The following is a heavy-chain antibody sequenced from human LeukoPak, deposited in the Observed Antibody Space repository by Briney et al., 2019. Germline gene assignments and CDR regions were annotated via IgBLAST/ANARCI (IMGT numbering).Heavy chain of an antibody. Sequence: GASVKVSCKASGYTFTSYGISWVRQAPGQGLEWMGWISAYHGNTNYAQKLQGRVTMTTDTSTSTAYMELRSLRSDDAAVYYCASDLGLASEYQLLSCALDIWGQGTMVTVSS. D-gene: IGHD2-2*01. V-gene: IGHV1-18*01. CDR3: ASDLGLASEYQLLSCALDI. CDR2: ISAYHGNT. J-gene: IGHJ3*02. CDR1: GYTFTSYG.